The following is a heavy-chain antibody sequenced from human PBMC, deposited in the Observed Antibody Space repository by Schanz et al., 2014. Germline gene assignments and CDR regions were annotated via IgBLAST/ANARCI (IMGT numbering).Heavy chain of an antibody. CDR1: RIIFGTYS. Sequence: VQLAESGGGVVQPGRSLRLSCAASRIIFGTYSMNWIRQTPKGLEWVSSINSRSNFIYYADSVKGRFTISRDISKNSIYLQLNSLRAEDTAVYYCAGAVATIRADSFDIWGQGTMVAVSS. D-gene: IGHD5-12*01. CDR3: AGAVATIRADSFDI. J-gene: IGHJ3*02. V-gene: IGHV3-21*01. CDR2: INSRSNFI.